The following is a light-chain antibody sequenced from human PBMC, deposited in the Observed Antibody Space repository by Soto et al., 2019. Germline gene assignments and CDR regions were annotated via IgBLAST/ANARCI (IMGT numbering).Light chain of an antibody. Sequence: EIVLTQSPGTLSLSPGERATLSCRASQSVNSSYLAWYQQKPGQAPRLLIYGASSRATGIPDRFSGSGSGTDFTLTISRLEPEDFALYYCQQYGSSPAFGGGTKVEIK. CDR3: QQYGSSPA. CDR1: QSVNSSY. J-gene: IGKJ4*01. V-gene: IGKV3-20*01. CDR2: GAS.